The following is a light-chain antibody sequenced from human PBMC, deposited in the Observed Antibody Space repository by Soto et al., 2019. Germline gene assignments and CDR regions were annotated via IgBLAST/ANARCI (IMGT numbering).Light chain of an antibody. CDR1: QSLVHRDGNTY. Sequence: DIVMTQTPLSSPVTLGQPASISCRSSQSLVHRDGNTYLSWLQQRPGQPPRLLIYKISDRFSGVPGRFSGSGAGKYVRLAISRVEVEDVGVYYWMHGTQSHWTVGQGTKVDIK. V-gene: IGKV2-24*01. J-gene: IGKJ1*01. CDR2: KIS. CDR3: MHGTQSHWT.